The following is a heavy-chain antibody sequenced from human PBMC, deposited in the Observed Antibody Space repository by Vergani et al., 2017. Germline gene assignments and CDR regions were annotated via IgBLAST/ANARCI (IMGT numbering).Heavy chain of an antibody. CDR2: MAYNGRA. Sequence: QVQLQESGPGLVRPSQTLSLTCSVTGGSFFNSRYYWGWIRQPPGKGLEWIGSMAYNGRAYYTPSLRRRVAISIDTSKMQFSLKLYSLTAADTAIYYCARHVTQDYYTDSDYFDYWGLGTLVTVSS. CDR1: GGSFFNSRYY. D-gene: IGHD3-22*01. J-gene: IGHJ4*02. CDR3: ARHVTQDYYTDSDYFDY. V-gene: IGHV4-39*01.